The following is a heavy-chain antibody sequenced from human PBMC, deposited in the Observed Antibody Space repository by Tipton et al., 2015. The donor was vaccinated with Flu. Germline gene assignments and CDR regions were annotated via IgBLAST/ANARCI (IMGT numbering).Heavy chain of an antibody. Sequence: QLVQSGAEVKKPGASVKVSCKASGYTFTSYGISWVRQAPGQGLEWMGWISAYNGNTNYAQKLQGRVTMTTDTSTSTAYMELRSLRSDDTAVYYCARSGSRTRSGGYYYYYGMDVWGQGTTVTVCS. J-gene: IGHJ6*02. D-gene: IGHD6-19*01. CDR2: ISAYNGNT. V-gene: IGHV1-18*01. CDR1: GYTFTSYG. CDR3: ARSGSRTRSGGYYYYYGMDV.